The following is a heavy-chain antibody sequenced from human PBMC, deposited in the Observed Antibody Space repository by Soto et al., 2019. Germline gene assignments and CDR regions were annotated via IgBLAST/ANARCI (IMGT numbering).Heavy chain of an antibody. CDR2: IYYSGST. D-gene: IGHD3-16*01. Sequence: QVQLQESGPGLVKPSETLSLTCTVSGGSISSYYWSWIRQPPGKGLEWIGYIYYSGSTNYNPSLKSRVTTSVDTSKNQSSLKLSSVTAADTAVYYCASRYGGNFDYWGQGTLVTVSS. V-gene: IGHV4-59*01. J-gene: IGHJ4*02. CDR1: GGSISSYY. CDR3: ASRYGGNFDY.